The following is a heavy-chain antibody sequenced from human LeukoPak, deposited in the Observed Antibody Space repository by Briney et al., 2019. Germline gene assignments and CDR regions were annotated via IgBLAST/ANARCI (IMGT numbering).Heavy chain of an antibody. CDR2: SSWNSGTI. CDR3: AKDLAVGTSPRVYAFDV. D-gene: IGHD1/OR15-1a*01. V-gene: IGHV3-9*01. J-gene: IGHJ3*01. CDR1: GFTFSDYA. Sequence: GGSLRLSCAASGFTFSDYAMHWVRQVPGKGLEWVGGSSWNSGTIAYGESVKGRATISKDNARNSLYLEVNSLRVEDTALYYCAKDLAVGTSPRVYAFDVWGQGSLVTVSS.